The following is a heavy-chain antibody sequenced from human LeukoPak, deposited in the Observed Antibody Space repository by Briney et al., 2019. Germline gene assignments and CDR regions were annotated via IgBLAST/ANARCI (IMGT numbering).Heavy chain of an antibody. V-gene: IGHV1-18*01. CDR1: GYTFTSYG. J-gene: IGHJ4*02. CDR3: AREVKVVVASYYYFDY. D-gene: IGHD2-15*01. Sequence: ASVTVSCKASGYTFTSYGISWVRQAPGQGLEWMGWISAYNGNTNYAQKLQGRVTMTTDTSTSTAYMELRSLRSDDTAVYYCAREVKVVVASYYYFDYWGQGTLVTVSS. CDR2: ISAYNGNT.